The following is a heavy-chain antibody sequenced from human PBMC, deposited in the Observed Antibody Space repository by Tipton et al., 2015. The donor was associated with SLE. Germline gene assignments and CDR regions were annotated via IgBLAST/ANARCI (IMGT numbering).Heavy chain of an antibody. D-gene: IGHD2-15*01. CDR2: IYYSGST. CDR3: ARSRGLGSCSGDNCYDYYFGMDV. V-gene: IGHV4-39*07. Sequence: TLSLTCTVSGGSISSKTYYWGWIRQPPGKGLEWIGSIYYSGSTYYNPSLKSRVTISLDTSKNQFSLRLSSVTAADTAAYFCARSRGLGSCSGDNCYDYYFGMDVWGQGTTVTVSS. CDR1: GGSISSKTYY. J-gene: IGHJ6*02.